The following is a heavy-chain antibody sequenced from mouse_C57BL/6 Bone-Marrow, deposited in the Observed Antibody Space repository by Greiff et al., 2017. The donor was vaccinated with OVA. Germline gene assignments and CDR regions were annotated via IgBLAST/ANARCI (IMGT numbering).Heavy chain of an antibody. CDR2: IYPGDGGT. V-gene: IGHV1-82*01. D-gene: IGHD2-5*01. J-gene: IGHJ3*01. CDR1: GYAFSSSG. CDR3: ARGLSNCFAY. Sequence: QVQLQQSGPELVKPGASVTISCKASGYAFSSSGMNWVKPRPGKGLAWIGRIYPGDGGTNYNPKFKGKATLTADKSSSTAYMQLRSLTSEDSAVYFCARGLSNCFAYWGQGTPLTVSA.